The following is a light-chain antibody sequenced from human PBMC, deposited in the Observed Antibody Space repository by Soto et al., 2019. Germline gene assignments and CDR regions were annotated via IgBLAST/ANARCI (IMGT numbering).Light chain of an antibody. V-gene: IGKV1-33*01. Sequence: DIQMTQSPSSLSASVGDRVTITCQASQDISTNLHWYHHKPGKAPKLLIYDVSNLESGVPSRFSGSGSGTHFTFTISSLQPEDVAAYYCQQYDNLPYTFGQGTRLEI. CDR1: QDISTN. CDR2: DVS. J-gene: IGKJ2*01. CDR3: QQYDNLPYT.